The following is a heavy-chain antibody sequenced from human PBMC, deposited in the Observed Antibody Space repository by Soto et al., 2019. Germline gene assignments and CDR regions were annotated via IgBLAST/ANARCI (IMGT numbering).Heavy chain of an antibody. V-gene: IGHV3-64D*06. CDR1: GFTFSSYA. D-gene: IGHD1-26*01. CDR3: VRESGSYSGDY. Sequence: GGSLRLSCSASGFTFSSYAMHWVRQAPGKGLEYVSAISSNGGSTYYADSVKGRFTISRDNSKNTLYLQMSSLRAEDTAVYYCVRESGSYSGDYWGQGTLVTVSS. J-gene: IGHJ4*02. CDR2: ISSNGGST.